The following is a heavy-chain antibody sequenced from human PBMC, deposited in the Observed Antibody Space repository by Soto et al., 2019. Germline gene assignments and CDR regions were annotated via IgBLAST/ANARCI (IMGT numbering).Heavy chain of an antibody. CDR3: ARQEIAAAGTFDY. CDR1: GYSFTSYW. V-gene: IGHV5-10-1*01. Sequence: GQSLKISCKGSGYSFTSYWISWVRQMPGKGLEWMGRIDPSDSYTNYSPSFQGHVTISADKSISTAYLQWSSLKASDTAMYYCARQEIAAAGTFDYWGQGTLVTVSS. CDR2: IDPSDSYT. J-gene: IGHJ4*02. D-gene: IGHD6-13*01.